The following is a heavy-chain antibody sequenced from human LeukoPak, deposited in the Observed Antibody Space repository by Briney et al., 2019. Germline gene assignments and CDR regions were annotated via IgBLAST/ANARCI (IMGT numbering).Heavy chain of an antibody. J-gene: IGHJ5*02. CDR2: IRYDGSNK. V-gene: IGHV3-30*02. CDR3: AKGAYSSSFIPWFDP. D-gene: IGHD6-6*01. Sequence: PGGSLRLSCAASGFTFSSYGMHWVRQAPGKGLEWVAFIRYDGSNKYYADSVKGRFTISRDNSKNTLYLQMNSLRAEDTAVYYCAKGAYSSSFIPWFDPWGQGTLVTVSS. CDR1: GFTFSSYG.